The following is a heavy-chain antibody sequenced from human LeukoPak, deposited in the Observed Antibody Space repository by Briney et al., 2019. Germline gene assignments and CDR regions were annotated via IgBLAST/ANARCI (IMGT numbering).Heavy chain of an antibody. D-gene: IGHD2-2*02. CDR1: GFTFSSYA. J-gene: IGHJ4*02. CDR2: ISYDGTNK. CDR3: ARDPLYTNSPPSYFDY. V-gene: IGHV3-30-3*01. Sequence: GRSLRLSRAASGFTFSSYAMNWVRQAPGKGLEWVAIISYDGTNKDYADSVKGRFTISRDSSRNTLYLQMNSLRAEDTAVYYCARDPLYTNSPPSYFDYWGQGTLVTVSS.